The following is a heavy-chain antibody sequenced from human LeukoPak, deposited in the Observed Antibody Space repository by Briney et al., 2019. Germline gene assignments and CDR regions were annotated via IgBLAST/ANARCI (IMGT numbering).Heavy chain of an antibody. CDR3: AKDRGYSGYQDDAFDT. D-gene: IGHD5-12*01. CDR2: ISGRGGRT. J-gene: IGHJ3*02. Sequence: GGSLRLSCAASGFTFSSYAMSWVRQAPGKGLEWVSVISGRGGRTYYADAVKGRFTISRDNSKNTLYLQMNSLRAGDTAVYYCAKDRGYSGYQDDAFDTWGQGTMVTVSS. V-gene: IGHV3-23*01. CDR1: GFTFSSYA.